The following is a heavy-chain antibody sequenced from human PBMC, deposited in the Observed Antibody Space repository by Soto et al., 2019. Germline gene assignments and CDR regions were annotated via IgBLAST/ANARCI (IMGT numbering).Heavy chain of an antibody. CDR1: VFSLSTSGMC. J-gene: IGHJ3*02. CDR3: ARFSYYYDSSGPQKAFDI. D-gene: IGHD3-22*01. V-gene: IGHV2-70*11. Sequence: ESGPTLVNPTQTLTLTFTFSVFSLSTSGMCVSWIRQPPGKALEWLARIDWDDDKYYSTSLKTRLTISKDTSKNQVVLTMTNMDPVDTATYYCARFSYYYDSSGPQKAFDIWGQGTMVTVSS. CDR2: IDWDDDK.